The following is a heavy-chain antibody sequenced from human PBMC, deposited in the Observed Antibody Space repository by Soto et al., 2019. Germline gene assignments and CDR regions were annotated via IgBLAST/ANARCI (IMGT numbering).Heavy chain of an antibody. CDR1: GYTFTSYG. D-gene: IGHD6-13*01. Sequence: QVQLVQSGAEVKKPGASVKVSCKASGYTFTSYGISWVRQAPGQGLEWMGWISAYNGNTNYAQKPQGRVTMTTGTSTSTAYMELRSLRPDDTAVYYCARAIAAAGTPLDYWGQGTLVTVSS. CDR2: ISAYNGNT. V-gene: IGHV1-18*01. J-gene: IGHJ4*02. CDR3: ARAIAAAGTPLDY.